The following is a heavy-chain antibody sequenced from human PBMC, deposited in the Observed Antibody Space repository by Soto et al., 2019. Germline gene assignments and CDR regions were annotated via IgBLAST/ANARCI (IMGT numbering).Heavy chain of an antibody. CDR3: AHSRCGGDCLQSYSSHYYYGMDV. V-gene: IGHV2-5*02. Sequence: QITLKESGPSLVKPTQTLTLTCTFSGFSLSTGGVGVGWIRKPPGKALEWLALIYWDADKRYSPSLRSRLTVTKDTSKNQVVLTMTNMDPVDTATYYCAHSRCGGDCLQSYSSHYYYGMDVWGQETTVTVSS. CDR2: IYWDADK. J-gene: IGHJ6*02. D-gene: IGHD2-21*02. CDR1: GFSLSTGGVG.